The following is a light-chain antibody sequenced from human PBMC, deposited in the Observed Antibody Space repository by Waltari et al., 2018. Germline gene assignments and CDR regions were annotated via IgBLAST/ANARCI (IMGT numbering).Light chain of an antibody. J-gene: IGKJ2*01. CDR3: QQSYSTPPYT. V-gene: IGKV1-39*01. Sequence: DIQMTQSPSPLSASVGDRVTLTCRASQSISSYLNWYQQKPGKAPKLLIYAASSLQSGVPPRFSGSGSGTDFTLTISSLQPEDFATYYCQQSYSTPPYTFGQGTKLEIK. CDR2: AAS. CDR1: QSISSY.